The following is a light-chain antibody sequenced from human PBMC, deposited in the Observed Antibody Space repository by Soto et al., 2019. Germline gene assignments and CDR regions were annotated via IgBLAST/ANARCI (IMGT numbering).Light chain of an antibody. J-gene: IGKJ4*01. CDR3: QQRNNWPLT. CDR2: GAS. Sequence: EIVLTQSPGTLSLSPGERATLSCRASQSVSSSSLAWYQQKPGQAPRLLIYGASSRATGIPDRFSGSGSGTDFTLTIIRLEPEDFAVYYCQQRNNWPLTFGGGTKVEIK. CDR1: QSVSSSS. V-gene: IGKV3D-20*02.